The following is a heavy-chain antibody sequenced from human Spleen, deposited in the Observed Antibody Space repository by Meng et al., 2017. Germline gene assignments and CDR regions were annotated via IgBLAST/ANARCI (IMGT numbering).Heavy chain of an antibody. CDR1: GFTFSTYV. J-gene: IGHJ4*02. D-gene: IGHD1-26*01. Sequence: GESLKISCVASGFTFSTYVMHWVRQAPGKGLEWVAMISSDGKSKYYAESVQGRFTISRDNSKNTVYLQMNSLRADDTAVYYCARDLGPTLVGAGYWGQGTLVTVSS. V-gene: IGHV3-30*01. CDR3: ARDLGPTLVGAGY. CDR2: ISSDGKSK.